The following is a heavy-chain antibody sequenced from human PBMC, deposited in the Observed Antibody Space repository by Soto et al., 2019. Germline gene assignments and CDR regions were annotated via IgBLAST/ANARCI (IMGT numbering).Heavy chain of an antibody. V-gene: IGHV3-11*01. CDR2: ISSSGSTI. J-gene: IGHJ4*02. Sequence: GGSLRLSCAASGFTFDNYAMGWVRQAPGKGLEWVSYISSSGSTIYYADSVKGRFTISRDNAKNSLYLQMNSLRAEDTAVYYCARGDMVSPYYFDYWGQGTLVTVSS. D-gene: IGHD5-12*01. CDR3: ARGDMVSPYYFDY. CDR1: GFTFDNYA.